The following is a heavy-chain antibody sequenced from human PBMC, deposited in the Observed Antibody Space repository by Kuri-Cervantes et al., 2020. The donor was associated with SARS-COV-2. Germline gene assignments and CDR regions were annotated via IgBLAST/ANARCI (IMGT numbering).Heavy chain of an antibody. CDR1: GFTFSSYA. Sequence: GESLKISCAASGFTFSSYAMSWVRQAPGKGLEWVSAISGSGGSTYYADSVKGRFTISRDNSKNTLYLQMNSPRAEDTAVYYCAKDPEGYYYDSSGYYHYYYYGMDVWGQGTTVTVSS. V-gene: IGHV3-23*01. CDR3: AKDPEGYYYDSSGYYHYYYYGMDV. D-gene: IGHD3-22*01. J-gene: IGHJ6*02. CDR2: ISGSGGST.